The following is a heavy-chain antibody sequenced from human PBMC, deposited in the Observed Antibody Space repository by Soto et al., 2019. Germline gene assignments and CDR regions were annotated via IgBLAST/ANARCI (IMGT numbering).Heavy chain of an antibody. CDR2: ISSSGTI. CDR3: TKEKSVMYSGYDAFDI. D-gene: IGHD5-12*01. Sequence: PGGSLRLSCAASGFTFSSYEMDWVRQAPGKGLEWVAYISSSGTILYGDSVKGRFTISRDNADNSLYLQMNSLTAEDTAVYYCTKEKSVMYSGYDAFDIWCRGTMVTVSS. CDR1: GFTFSSYE. J-gene: IGHJ3*02. V-gene: IGHV3-48*03.